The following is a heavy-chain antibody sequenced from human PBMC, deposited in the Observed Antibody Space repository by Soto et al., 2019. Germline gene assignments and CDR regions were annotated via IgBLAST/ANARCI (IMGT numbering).Heavy chain of an antibody. D-gene: IGHD1-26*01. CDR3: AKLLRGKWEPNYFDY. CDR2: ISGSGGST. Sequence: VQLLASGGGLVQPGGSLRLSCAASGFTFSSYAMSWVRQAPGKGLEWVSAISGSGGSTYYADSAKGRFTISRDKSKNTLYLQMNSLRAEDTAVYYCAKLLRGKWEPNYFDYWGQGTLVTVSS. J-gene: IGHJ4*02. CDR1: GFTFSSYA. V-gene: IGHV3-23*01.